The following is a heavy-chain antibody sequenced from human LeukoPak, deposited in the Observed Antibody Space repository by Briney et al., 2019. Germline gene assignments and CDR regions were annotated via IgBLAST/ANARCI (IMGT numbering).Heavy chain of an antibody. Sequence: PSETLSLTCTVSGGSISSGSYYWSWIRQPAGKGLEWIGRIYTSGSTNYNPSLKSRVTISVDPSKNQFSLKLSSVTAADTAVYYCARRGYYGSRSYYYYYMDVWGKGTTVTVSS. CDR2: IYTSGST. CDR3: ARRGYYGSRSYYYYYMDV. D-gene: IGHD3-22*01. CDR1: GGSISSGSYY. V-gene: IGHV4-61*02. J-gene: IGHJ6*03.